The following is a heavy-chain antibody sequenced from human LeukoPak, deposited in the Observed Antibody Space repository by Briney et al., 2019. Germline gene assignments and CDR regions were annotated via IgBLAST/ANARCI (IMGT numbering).Heavy chain of an antibody. CDR3: ASVIAAAGTPTRPNWFDP. D-gene: IGHD6-13*01. J-gene: IGHJ5*02. CDR2: IYYSGST. V-gene: IGHV4-39*07. Sequence: SETLSLTCTVSGGSVSSGSYYWSWIRQPPGKGLEWIGSIYYSGSTYYNPSLKSRVTISVDTSKNQFSLKLSSVTAADTAVYYCASVIAAAGTPTRPNWFDPWGQGTLVTVSS. CDR1: GGSVSSGSYY.